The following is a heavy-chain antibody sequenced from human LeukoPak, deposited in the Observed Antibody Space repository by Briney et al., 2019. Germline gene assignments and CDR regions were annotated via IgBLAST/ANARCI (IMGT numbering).Heavy chain of an antibody. D-gene: IGHD3-22*01. J-gene: IGHJ4*02. CDR3: ARGTMNLDS. CDR2: INPYSGDT. V-gene: IGHV1-2*02. CDR1: GYTFTGYY. Sequence: ASVKVSCKASGYTFTGYYIHWVRQAPGQGLEWMGWINPYSGDTAYAQKFQGRVTMTRDTSINTAYMELNRLEFDDTAVYYCARGTMNLDSWGQGTLVTVSS.